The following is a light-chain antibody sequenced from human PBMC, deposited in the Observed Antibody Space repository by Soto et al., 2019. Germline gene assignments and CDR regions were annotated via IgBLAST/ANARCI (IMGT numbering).Light chain of an antibody. J-gene: IGKJ1*01. CDR1: QSVSSK. CDR3: QQYNSWLWT. V-gene: IGKV3-15*01. CDR2: GAS. Sequence: EIVMTQSPATLSVSPGEGATLSCRASQSVSSKLAWYQQKPGQAPRLLIYGASTRATGIPARFSGSGSGTEFTLILSSLQSEDSAVYYWQQYNSWLWTFGQGTKVEIK.